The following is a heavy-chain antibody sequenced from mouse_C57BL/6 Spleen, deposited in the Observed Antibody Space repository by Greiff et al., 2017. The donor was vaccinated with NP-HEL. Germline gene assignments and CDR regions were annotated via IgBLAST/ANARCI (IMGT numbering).Heavy chain of an antibody. Sequence: EVMLVESGGGLVKPGGSLKLSCAASGFTFSDYGMHWVRQAPEKGLEWVAYISSGSSTIYYADTVKGRFTISRDNAKNTLFLQMTSLRSEDTAMYYCASNNYYYGSSSFAYWGQGTLVTVSA. J-gene: IGHJ3*01. V-gene: IGHV5-17*01. D-gene: IGHD1-1*01. CDR3: ASNNYYYGSSSFAY. CDR2: ISSGSSTI. CDR1: GFTFSDYG.